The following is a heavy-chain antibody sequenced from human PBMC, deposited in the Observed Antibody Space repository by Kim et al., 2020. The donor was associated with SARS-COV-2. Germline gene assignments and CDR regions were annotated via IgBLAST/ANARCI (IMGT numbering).Heavy chain of an antibody. CDR2: IIPIFGTA. Sequence: SVKVSCKASGGTFSSYAISWVRQAPGQGLEWMGGIIPIFGTANYAQKFQGRVTITADESTSTAYMELSSLRSEDTAVYYCASVVPLDCSSTSCHNGGAALDIWGQGTMVTVSS. D-gene: IGHD2-2*01. J-gene: IGHJ3*02. CDR1: GGTFSSYA. CDR3: ASVVPLDCSSTSCHNGGAALDI. V-gene: IGHV1-69*13.